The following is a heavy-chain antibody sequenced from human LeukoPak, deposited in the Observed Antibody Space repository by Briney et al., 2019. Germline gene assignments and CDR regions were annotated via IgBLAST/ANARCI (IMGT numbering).Heavy chain of an antibody. CDR2: INGAEST. J-gene: IGHJ4*02. D-gene: IGHD4-17*01. CDR1: GFTFSSYD. V-gene: IGHV3-23*01. Sequence: PGGSLRLSCAASGFTFSSYDMSWVRRAPGKGLEWVSTINGAESTYYADSVKGRFTISRDNSKKTLYLQMNSLRAEETAVYYCAKGLVTTAADYWGRGTLVTVAS. CDR3: AKGLVTTAADY.